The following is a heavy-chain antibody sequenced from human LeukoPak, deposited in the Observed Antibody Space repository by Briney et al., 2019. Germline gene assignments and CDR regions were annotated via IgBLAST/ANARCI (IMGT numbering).Heavy chain of an antibody. CDR3: ALKVPYCFDDCSSG. V-gene: IGHV5-51*01. Sequence: KHGESLKISCKGSGYSFTSYWIGWVRQMPGKGLEWMGIIYPGDSDTRYIPSFQGQVIISADKSISTAYLQWSALKASDTAMYYCALKVPYCFDDCSSGWGQGTLVTVSS. CDR2: IYPGDSDT. CDR1: GYSFTSYW. J-gene: IGHJ4*02. D-gene: IGHD2-21*02.